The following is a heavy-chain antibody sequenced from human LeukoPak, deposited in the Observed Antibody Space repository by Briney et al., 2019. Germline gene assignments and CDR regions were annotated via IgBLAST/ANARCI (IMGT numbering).Heavy chain of an antibody. V-gene: IGHV3-23*01. D-gene: IGHD3-22*01. CDR2: ISGSGGST. J-gene: IGHJ3*02. CDR1: GFTFSSYA. CDR3: AKEQGYYDSSGYYYSWSHAFDI. Sequence: PGGSLRLSCAASGFTFSSYAMSWVRQAPGKGLEWVSAISGSGGSTYYADSVKGRFTISRDNSKNTLYLQMNSLRAEDTAVYYCAKEQGYYDSSGYYYSWSHAFDIWGQGTMVTVSS.